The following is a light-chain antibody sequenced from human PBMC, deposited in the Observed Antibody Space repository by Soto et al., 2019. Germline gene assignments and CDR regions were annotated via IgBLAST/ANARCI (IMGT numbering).Light chain of an antibody. CDR1: SSDVGTYNF. V-gene: IGLV2-11*01. CDR2: DVT. J-gene: IGLJ1*01. CDR3: CSYVGSYTSYV. Sequence: QSVLTQPRSVSGSPGQSVTISCTGTSSDVGTYNFVSWYQHHPGKAPKFMIYDVTKRPSGVPDRFSGSKSGNTASLTISGLQAEDEADYYCCSYVGSYTSYVFGTGTKVTVL.